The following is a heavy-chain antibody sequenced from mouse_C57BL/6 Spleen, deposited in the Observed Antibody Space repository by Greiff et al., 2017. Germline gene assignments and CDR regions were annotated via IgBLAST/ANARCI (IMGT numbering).Heavy chain of an antibody. CDR3: ARQVYYGNHVGFAY. Sequence: EVHLVESGGDLVKPGGSLKLSCAASGFTFSSYGMSWVRQTPDKRLEWVATISSGGSCTYYPDTVKGRFTISRDNAKNTLYLQMSSLKSEDTAMYYCARQVYYGNHVGFAYWGQGTLVTVSA. V-gene: IGHV5-6*01. CDR1: GFTFSSYG. CDR2: ISSGGSCT. D-gene: IGHD2-1*01. J-gene: IGHJ3*01.